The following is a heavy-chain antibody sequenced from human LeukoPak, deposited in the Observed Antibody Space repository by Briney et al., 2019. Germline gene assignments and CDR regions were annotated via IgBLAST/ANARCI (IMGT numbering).Heavy chain of an antibody. CDR2: INGDGSST. V-gene: IGHV3-74*01. Sequence: GGSLRLSCAASGFIFNNYWMHWVRQSPGEGPLWLARINGDGSSTSYAHSVQGRFSISRDNAKNTLYLQMNSLTAEDTAVYYCTRQWHTPSDYWGQGTQVTVSS. D-gene: IGHD6-19*01. CDR3: TRQWHTPSDY. J-gene: IGHJ4*02. CDR1: GFIFNNYW.